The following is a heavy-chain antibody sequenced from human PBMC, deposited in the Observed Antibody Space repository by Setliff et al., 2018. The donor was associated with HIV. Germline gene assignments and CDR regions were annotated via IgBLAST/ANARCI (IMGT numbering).Heavy chain of an antibody. Sequence: PSETLSLTCNVSGGSISAYYWSWVRQPPGKRLEWIGYIYSNGGTAYNPSLKSRVTISVDTSKNQFSLKLTSVTIADTAVYYCARVEAKVRGATYGMDVWGQGTTVTVSS. D-gene: IGHD3-10*01. CDR2: IYSNGGT. CDR1: GGSISAYY. V-gene: IGHV4-59*01. J-gene: IGHJ6*02. CDR3: ARVEAKVRGATYGMDV.